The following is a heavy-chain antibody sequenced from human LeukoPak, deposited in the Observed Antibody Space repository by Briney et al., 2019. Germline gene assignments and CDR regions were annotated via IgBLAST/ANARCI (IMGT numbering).Heavy chain of an antibody. CDR1: GGSIRSSYYY. D-gene: IGHD3-10*01. J-gene: IGHJ4*02. CDR2: IYDSGST. Sequence: SETLSLTCTVSGGSIRSSYYYWGWIRQPPGKGLEWIGSIYDSGSTYYNPSLKSRVTISVDTSKNQFSLKLNSVTAADTAVYYCARPSSGYYFDYWGQGTLVTVSS. CDR3: ARPSSGYYFDY. V-gene: IGHV4-39*01.